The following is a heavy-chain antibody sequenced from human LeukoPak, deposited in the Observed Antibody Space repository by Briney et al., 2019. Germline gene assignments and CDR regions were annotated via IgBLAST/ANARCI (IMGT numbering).Heavy chain of an antibody. V-gene: IGHV4-34*01. D-gene: IGHD3-22*01. CDR2: INHSGST. Sequence: SETLSLTCAVYGGSFSGYYWSWIRQPPGKGLEWTGEINHSGSTNYNPSLKSRVTISVDTSKNQFSLKLSSVTAADTAVYYCARRPRGYSDSSGYLLRPFDYWGQGTLVTVSS. CDR3: ARRPRGYSDSSGYLLRPFDY. CDR1: GGSFSGYY. J-gene: IGHJ4*02.